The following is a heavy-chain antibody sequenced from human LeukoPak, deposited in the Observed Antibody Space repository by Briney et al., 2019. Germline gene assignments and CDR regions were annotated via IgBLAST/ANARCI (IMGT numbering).Heavy chain of an antibody. Sequence: GGSLRLSCSASGFTFSSYAMHWVRQAPGKGLEYVSAISSNGGSTYYADSVKGRFTISRDNSKNTLYLQMSSLRAEDTAVYYCVNMEGGVYYYGSGSYGYFDYWGQGTLVTVSS. CDR2: ISSNGGST. V-gene: IGHV3-64D*06. D-gene: IGHD3-10*01. CDR3: VNMEGGVYYYGSGSYGYFDY. J-gene: IGHJ4*02. CDR1: GFTFSSYA.